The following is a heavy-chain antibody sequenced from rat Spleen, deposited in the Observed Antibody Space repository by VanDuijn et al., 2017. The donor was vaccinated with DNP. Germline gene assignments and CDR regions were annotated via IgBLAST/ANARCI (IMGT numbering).Heavy chain of an antibody. J-gene: IGHJ2*01. V-gene: IGHV2-32*01. D-gene: IGHD4-3*01. CDR2: TWGDGST. Sequence: QVQLTESGPGLVKPSETLSLTCTVSGFSLTSYHVSWVRQPPGKGLEWMGVTWGDGSTAYNSALKSRLSISRDTSKSQVFLKMSSLKTEDTATYYCASLFGAKGYWGQGVMVTVSS. CDR3: ASLFGAKGY. CDR1: GFSLTSYH.